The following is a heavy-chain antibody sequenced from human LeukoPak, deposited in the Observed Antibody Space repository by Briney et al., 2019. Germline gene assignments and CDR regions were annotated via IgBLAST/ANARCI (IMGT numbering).Heavy chain of an antibody. D-gene: IGHD1-26*01. V-gene: IGHV4-59*11. J-gene: IGHJ3*02. CDR1: GGSISSHY. CDR3: ARDSARTRGSYYIGAFDI. CDR2: IYYRWST. Sequence: SETLSLTCTVSGGSISSHYWSWIRQPPGKGLEWIGYIYYRWSTNYNPSRKGRVTISVDTSKNQFSLKLSSVTAADTAVYYCARDSARTRGSYYIGAFDIWGQGTMVTVSS.